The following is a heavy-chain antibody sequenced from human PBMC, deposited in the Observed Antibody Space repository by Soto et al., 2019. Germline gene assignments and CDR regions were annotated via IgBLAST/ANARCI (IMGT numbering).Heavy chain of an antibody. CDR1: GGSFSGYY. CDR2: INHSGST. J-gene: IGHJ4*02. CDR3: ARGNFDY. Sequence: PSETLSLTCAVYGGSFSGYYLSWIRQPPGKGLEWIGEINHSGSTNYNPSLKSRVTISVDTSKNQFSLKLSSVTAADTAVYYCARGNFDYWGQGTLVTVSS. V-gene: IGHV4-34*01.